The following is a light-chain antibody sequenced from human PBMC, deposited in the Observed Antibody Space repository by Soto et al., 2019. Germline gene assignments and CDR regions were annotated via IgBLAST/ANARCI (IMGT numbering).Light chain of an antibody. J-gene: IGKJ3*01. CDR3: QQYITYPLS. CDR2: AAS. CDR1: QGISNY. V-gene: IGKV1-16*02. Sequence: DILMTQSPSSLSASVGDRVTITCRASQGISNYVAWFQQRPGKAPKSLIYAASTLLSGVPSKFSGSGSGTNFTLTISSLQAEDFATYYCQQYITYPLSFGPGTKVDFK.